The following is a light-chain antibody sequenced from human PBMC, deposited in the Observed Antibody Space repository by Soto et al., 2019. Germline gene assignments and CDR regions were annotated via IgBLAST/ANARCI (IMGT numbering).Light chain of an antibody. V-gene: IGLV2-14*01. Sequence: QSVLTQPASVSGSPGHSITISCTGTSSDVGGYNYVSWYQQHPGKAPKLMIYEVSNRPSGVSNRFSGSKSGNTASLTISGLQAEDEADYYCSSYTSSSTLGGVFGGGTKLTVL. CDR1: SSDVGGYNY. CDR2: EVS. J-gene: IGLJ3*02. CDR3: SSYTSSSTLGGV.